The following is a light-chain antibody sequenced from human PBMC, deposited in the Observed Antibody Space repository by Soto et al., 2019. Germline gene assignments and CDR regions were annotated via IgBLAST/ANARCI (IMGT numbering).Light chain of an antibody. V-gene: IGLV3-21*04. CDR3: QLWDGGSGHRV. J-gene: IGLJ2*01. CDR1: NIGSKS. Sequence: SYVLTQPPSVSVAPGKAARIICGGNNIGSKSVHWYQQKPGQAPLLVIYYDRDRPSGIPERFSGSNSGNTATLTISRVEAGDEADYYCQLWDGGSGHRVFGGGTKLTVL. CDR2: YDR.